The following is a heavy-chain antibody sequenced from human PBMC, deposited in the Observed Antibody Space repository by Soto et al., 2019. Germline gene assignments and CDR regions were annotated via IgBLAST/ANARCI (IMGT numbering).Heavy chain of an antibody. CDR1: GFTFSSYS. V-gene: IGHV3-48*01. Sequence: GGSLRLSCAASGFTFSSYSMNWVRQAPGKGLEWVSYISSSSSTIYYADSVKGRFTISRDNAKNSLYLQMNSLRAEDTAVYYCARGIHPDCTNGVCYLASNYMDVWGKGTTVTVSS. J-gene: IGHJ6*03. CDR3: ARGIHPDCTNGVCYLASNYMDV. CDR2: ISSSSSTI. D-gene: IGHD2-8*01.